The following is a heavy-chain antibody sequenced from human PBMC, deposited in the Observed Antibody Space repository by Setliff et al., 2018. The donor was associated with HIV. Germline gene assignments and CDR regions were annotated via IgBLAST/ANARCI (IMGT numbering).Heavy chain of an antibody. V-gene: IGHV4-59*01. Sequence: LSLTCTVSGDSITSYYWTWIRQPPGKGLEWIGHIYYTGSTNYNPSLKSRVTISLDTSKNQLSLNLNSVTAADTAVYYCVRGNPDYDILTGYWSYYFDYWGQGTLVTVSS. D-gene: IGHD3-9*01. CDR1: GDSITSYY. CDR2: IYYTGST. CDR3: VRGNPDYDILTGYWSYYFDY. J-gene: IGHJ4*02.